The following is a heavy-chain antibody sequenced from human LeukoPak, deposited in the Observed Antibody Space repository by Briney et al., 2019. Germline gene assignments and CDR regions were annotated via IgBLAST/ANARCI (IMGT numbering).Heavy chain of an antibody. V-gene: IGHV4-39*01. CDR1: GGSISSSSYH. CDR3: ARRPLSYIDV. Sequence: NPSETLSLTCTVSGGSISSSSYHWGWIRQPPGKGLEWIASIFYSGSTYYNPSLKSRVTISVDTSKKQFSLKLSSVTAADPAVYSCARRPLSYIDVWGKGTTVTVSS. CDR2: IFYSGST. J-gene: IGHJ6*03.